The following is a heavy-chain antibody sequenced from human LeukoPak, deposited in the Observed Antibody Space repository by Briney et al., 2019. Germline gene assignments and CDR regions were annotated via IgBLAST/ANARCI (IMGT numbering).Heavy chain of an antibody. D-gene: IGHD3-22*01. J-gene: IGHJ4*02. CDR2: IYYSGST. Sequence: SSETLSLTCTVSGRSISSSNYYWGWIRQPPGKGLEWIGSIYYSGSTYYNPTLKSRVTISVDTSKNQFSLKLNSVTAADTAVYYCARSFKSSSSLGYWGQGTLVTVSS. CDR3: ARSFKSSSSLGY. V-gene: IGHV4-39*01. CDR1: GRSISSSNYY.